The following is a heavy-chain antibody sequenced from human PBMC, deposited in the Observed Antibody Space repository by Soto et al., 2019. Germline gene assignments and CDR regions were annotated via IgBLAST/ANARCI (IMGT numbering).Heavy chain of an antibody. D-gene: IGHD3-10*01. Sequence: QVQLVQSGAEVKKPGSSVKVSCKASGGTFSSYTISWVRQAPGQGLEWMGRIIPILGIANYAQKFQGRVTMSADKSTTTDYMELSSLRSADTAVYYCARAAVGGVWFGEYSDWGQGSLVTVSS. CDR3: ARAAVGGVWFGEYSD. CDR2: IIPILGIA. V-gene: IGHV1-69*02. CDR1: GGTFSSYT. J-gene: IGHJ4*02.